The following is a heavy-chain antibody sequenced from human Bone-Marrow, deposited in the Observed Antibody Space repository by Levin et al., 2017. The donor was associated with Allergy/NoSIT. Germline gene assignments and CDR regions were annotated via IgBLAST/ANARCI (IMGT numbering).Heavy chain of an antibody. CDR2: INPIDNDI. V-gene: IGHV1-2*06. CDR1: GYTFTDYY. Sequence: ASVKVSCKASGYTFTDYYIHWIRQAPGQGLEWMARINPIDNDIHYSQKFKGRVALTSDPSLSAAYMELSSLSSDDTAVYYCARGPLGGVVDNWFDPWGQGTLVTVSS. J-gene: IGHJ5*02. CDR3: ARGPLGGVVDNWFDP. D-gene: IGHD3-10*01.